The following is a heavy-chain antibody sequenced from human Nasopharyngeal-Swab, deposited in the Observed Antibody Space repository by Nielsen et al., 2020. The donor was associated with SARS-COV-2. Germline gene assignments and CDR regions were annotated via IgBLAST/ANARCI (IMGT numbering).Heavy chain of an antibody. CDR2: IWNDGSHQ. CDR3: TRGRGSDYLDAFDV. CDR1: GFTFSDYG. D-gene: IGHD3-10*01. V-gene: IGHV3-33*01. Sequence: GGSLRLCCVTSGFTFSDYGMHWVRQAPGKGLEWVAVIWNDGSHQNYANSVKGRFTISRDNSKNTLYLQMNSLRVEDTAVYYCTRGRGSDYLDAFDVWGLGTTVTVSS. J-gene: IGHJ3*01.